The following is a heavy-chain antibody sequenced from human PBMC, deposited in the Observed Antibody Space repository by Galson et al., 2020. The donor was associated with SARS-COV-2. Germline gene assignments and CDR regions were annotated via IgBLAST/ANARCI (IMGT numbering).Heavy chain of an antibody. J-gene: IGHJ6*03. V-gene: IGHV3-21*01. CDR2: IRSSGSYV. CDR1: GFTFSTYN. CDR3: ARDRYCGSIGCYGVFAMDV. D-gene: IGHD2-2*01. Sequence: GGSLRLSCAASGFTFSTYNMNWVRQAPGKGLEWVSSIRSSGSYVFYADSVKGRFTISGDKGKNALYLQINSLRAEDTAVYYCARDRYCGSIGCYGVFAMDVWGKGTTVTVAS.